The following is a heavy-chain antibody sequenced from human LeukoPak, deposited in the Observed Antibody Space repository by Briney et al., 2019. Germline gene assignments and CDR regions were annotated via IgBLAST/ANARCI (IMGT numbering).Heavy chain of an antibody. CDR3: ARGEYYYDSSGYYTLRRNWSDP. CDR2: IFQSGST. V-gene: IGHV4-59*01. CDR1: VASISLYY. Sequence: SETLSLPCSVSVASISLYYGNCIRQTPGKGLEWIGHIFQSGSTNYGPFLKSRVTISVDTSKNQFSLKLSSVTAADTAVYYCARGEYYYDSSGYYTLRRNWSDPWGQGTLVTVSS. D-gene: IGHD3-22*01. J-gene: IGHJ5*02.